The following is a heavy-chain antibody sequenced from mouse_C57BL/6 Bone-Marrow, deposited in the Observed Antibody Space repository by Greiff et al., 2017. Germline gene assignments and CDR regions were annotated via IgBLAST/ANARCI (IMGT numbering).Heavy chain of an antibody. Sequence: EVQLQQSGPELVKPGASVKISCKASGYTFTDYYMNWVKQSHGKSLEWIGDINPNNGGTSYNQKFKGKATLTVDKSSSTAYMELRSLTSEDSAVYYCARSGDVEGYFDVWGTGTTVTVSS. CDR1: GYTFTDYY. CDR3: ARSGDVEGYFDV. D-gene: IGHD3-1*01. V-gene: IGHV1-26*01. CDR2: INPNNGGT. J-gene: IGHJ1*03.